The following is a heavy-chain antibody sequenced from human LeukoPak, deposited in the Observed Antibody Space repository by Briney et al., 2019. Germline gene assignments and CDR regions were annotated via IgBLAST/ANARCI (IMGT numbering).Heavy chain of an antibody. CDR3: AKSSIAAHYYYYYGMDV. Sequence: ASVKVSCKASGYTFTSYDINWVRQATGQGLEWMGWMNPNSGNTGYAQKFQGRVTMTRNTSISTAYMELSSLKASDTAMYYCAKSSIAAHYYYYYGMDVWGQGTTVTVSS. D-gene: IGHD6-6*01. V-gene: IGHV1-8*01. CDR2: MNPNSGNT. CDR1: GYTFTSYD. J-gene: IGHJ6*02.